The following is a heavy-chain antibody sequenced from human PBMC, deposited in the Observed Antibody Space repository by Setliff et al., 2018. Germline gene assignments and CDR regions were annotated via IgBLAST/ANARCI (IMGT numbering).Heavy chain of an antibody. V-gene: IGHV5-51*01. J-gene: IGHJ3*02. CDR3: ARRNTAMVYGFDI. CDR1: ECSFTTYW. D-gene: IGHD5-18*01. CDR2: IYPGDSDT. Sequence: LGESLKISCKASECSFTTYWIGWVRQMPGKGLEWMGIIYPGDSDTRYSPSFQGQVTISADKSINTAYLQWSSLKASDTAMYYCARRNTAMVYGFDIWGQGTMVTVSS.